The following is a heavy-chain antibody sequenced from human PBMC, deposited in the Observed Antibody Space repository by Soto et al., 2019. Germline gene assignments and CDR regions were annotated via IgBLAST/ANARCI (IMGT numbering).Heavy chain of an antibody. J-gene: IGHJ6*02. CDR3: ARHVPAAGYYYGMDV. CDR2: IIPIFGTA. D-gene: IGHD2-2*01. V-gene: IGHV1-69*13. CDR1: GGTFSSYA. Sequence: XVKVSCKASGGTFSSYAISWVRQAPGQGLEWMGGIIPIFGTANYAQKFQGRVTITADESTSTAYMELSSLRSEDTAVYYCARHVPAAGYYYGMDVWGQGTPVTVSS.